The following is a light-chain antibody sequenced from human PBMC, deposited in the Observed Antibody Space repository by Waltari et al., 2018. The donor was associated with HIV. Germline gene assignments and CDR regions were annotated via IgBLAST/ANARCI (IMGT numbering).Light chain of an antibody. Sequence: SYVLTQPPSVPVAPGQTARITCGGNNIGSQSVHWYQQKPGKAPVLVVHDDSDRPSGIPERFSGSNSGNAATLTISRVEAGDEADYYCQVWANTTDHSYVFGTGTKVTVL. J-gene: IGLJ1*01. CDR3: QVWANTTDHSYV. V-gene: IGLV3-21*02. CDR2: DDS. CDR1: NIGSQS.